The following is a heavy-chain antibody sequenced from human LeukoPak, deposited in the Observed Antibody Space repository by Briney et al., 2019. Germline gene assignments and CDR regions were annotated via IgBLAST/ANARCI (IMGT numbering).Heavy chain of an antibody. V-gene: IGHV4-59*01. CDR2: IHFSGST. CDR1: GGSISSYY. Sequence: SETLSLTCTVSGGSISSYYWSWIRQPPGKGLEWIGYIHFSGSTNYNPSLKSRGTISLETSKNQFSLKLSSVTAADTAVYYCARIQHCGGDCYRFDPWGQGTLVTVSS. CDR3: ARIQHCGGDCYRFDP. J-gene: IGHJ5*02. D-gene: IGHD2-21*02.